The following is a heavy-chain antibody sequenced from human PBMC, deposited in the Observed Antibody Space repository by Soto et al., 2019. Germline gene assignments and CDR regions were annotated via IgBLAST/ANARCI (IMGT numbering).Heavy chain of an antibody. CDR1: GYTFSLYA. J-gene: IGHJ4*02. Sequence: QVQLVESGGGVVQPGGSLRLSCEASGYTFSLYAMHWVRQAPGKGLEWVAVISNEETNRNYADSVRGRCTISRENSKNTLYLQMNSLRPEDTAVYYCARDNRRPPTSLLFEYWGQGTLVTVSS. V-gene: IGHV3-30*04. CDR2: ISNEETNR. D-gene: IGHD1-1*01. CDR3: ARDNRRPPTSLLFEY.